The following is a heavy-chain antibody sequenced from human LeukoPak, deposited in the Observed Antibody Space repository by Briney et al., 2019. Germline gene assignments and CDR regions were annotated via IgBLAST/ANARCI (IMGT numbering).Heavy chain of an antibody. CDR1: GGSISSNNYY. V-gene: IGHV4-39*01. Sequence: SETLSLTCTVSGGSISSNNYYWGWLRQPPGKGREWIGSSYYSGSTYYNPSLKSRVTISVDTSKNQFSLKLTSVTAADTAVYYWARQVVDTAMVDDAFDVWGQGTMVTVSS. CDR3: ARQVVDTAMVDDAFDV. D-gene: IGHD5-18*01. CDR2: SYYSGST. J-gene: IGHJ3*01.